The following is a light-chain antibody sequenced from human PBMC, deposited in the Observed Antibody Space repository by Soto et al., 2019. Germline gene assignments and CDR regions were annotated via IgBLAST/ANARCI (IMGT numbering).Light chain of an antibody. Sequence: EIVMTQSPATLSVSPGERTTLSCRASQSVGNNLAWYQQKPGQAPRLLIYGAYTRATGIPARFSGSGSGTDFTLTISSLQSEDSAVYYCQHYNYWPPKTFGQGTKVDI. V-gene: IGKV3-15*01. CDR1: QSVGNN. J-gene: IGKJ1*01. CDR3: QHYNYWPPKT. CDR2: GAY.